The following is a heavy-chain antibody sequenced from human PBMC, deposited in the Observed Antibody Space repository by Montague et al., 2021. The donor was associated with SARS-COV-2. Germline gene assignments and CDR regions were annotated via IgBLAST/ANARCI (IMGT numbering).Heavy chain of an antibody. V-gene: IGHV4-34*01. D-gene: IGHD4-11*01. CDR2: INHYGST. Sequence: SETLSLTCAVYGGSFSGDYWSWICQPPGKGLEWIGEINHYGSTNYNPSXXSRVTMSVDTSKNQFSLKLSSVTAADTAVYYCARGLPVTSLFYYFGMDVWGQGTTVTISS. CDR3: ARGLPVTSLFYYFGMDV. J-gene: IGHJ6*02. CDR1: GGSFSGDY.